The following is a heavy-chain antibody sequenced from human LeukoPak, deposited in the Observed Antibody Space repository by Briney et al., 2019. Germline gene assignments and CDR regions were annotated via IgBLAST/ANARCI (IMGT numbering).Heavy chain of an antibody. V-gene: IGHV4-34*01. CDR1: GGSFSGYY. D-gene: IGHD2-2*02. CDR3: ARPSSLVVPAAITGWFDP. Sequence: SETLSLTCAVYGGSFSGYYWSWIRQPPGKGLEWIGEINHSGSTNYNPSLKSRVTISVDTSNNQFSLKLSSVTAADTAVYYCARPSSLVVPAAITGWFDPWGQGTLVTVSS. J-gene: IGHJ5*02. CDR2: INHSGST.